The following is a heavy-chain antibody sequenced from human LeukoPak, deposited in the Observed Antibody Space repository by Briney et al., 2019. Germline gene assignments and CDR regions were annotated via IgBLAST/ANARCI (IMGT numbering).Heavy chain of an antibody. J-gene: IGHJ4*02. Sequence: PGGSLTLSCAASGFTFSSYAMSWVRQAPGKGLEWVSAISGSGGSTYYADSVKGRFTISRDNSKNTLYLQMNSLRAEDTAVYYCASKKGGYYVHWGQGTLVTVSS. CDR2: ISGSGGST. D-gene: IGHD3-3*01. CDR3: ASKKGGYYVH. CDR1: GFTFSSYA. V-gene: IGHV3-23*01.